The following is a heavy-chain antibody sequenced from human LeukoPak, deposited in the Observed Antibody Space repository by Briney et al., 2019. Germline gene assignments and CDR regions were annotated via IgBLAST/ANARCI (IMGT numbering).Heavy chain of an antibody. CDR3: ASAARKMEAPGHDAFDI. Sequence: SETLSLTCTVSGGSISSYYWNWIRQPPGKGLEWIGYIFYSGTTSGSTKYNPSLQSRVTISLDTSKNQFSLSLTSVTAADTAVYYCASAARKMEAPGHDAFDIWGQGTLVTVSS. V-gene: IGHV4-4*08. CDR2: IFYSGTTSGST. D-gene: IGHD1-1*01. CDR1: GGSISSYY. J-gene: IGHJ3*02.